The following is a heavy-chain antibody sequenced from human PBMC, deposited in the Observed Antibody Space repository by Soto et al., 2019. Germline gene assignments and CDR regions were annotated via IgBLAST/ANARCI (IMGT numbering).Heavy chain of an antibody. D-gene: IGHD2-8*01. CDR3: ARDGPPPIDVGYCTNGVCSPGDAFDI. J-gene: IGHJ3*02. CDR2: IIPIFGTA. Sequence: SVKVSCKASGGTFSSYAISWVRQAPGQGLEWMGGIIPIFGTANYAQKFQGRVTITADKSTSTAYMELNSLRSEDTAVYYCARDGPPPIDVGYCTNGVCSPGDAFDIWGQGTMVTVSS. CDR1: GGTFSSYA. V-gene: IGHV1-69*06.